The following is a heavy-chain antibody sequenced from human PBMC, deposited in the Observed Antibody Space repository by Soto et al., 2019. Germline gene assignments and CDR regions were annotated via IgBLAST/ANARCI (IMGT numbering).Heavy chain of an antibody. V-gene: IGHV4-59*01. D-gene: IGHD2-15*01. Sequence: SETLSLTCSVSGGSISSYYWSWIRQPPGKGLEWIGYIYYTGSTNYNPSLKSRVTISVDTSKNQFSLKLSSVTAADTAVYYCARDGGSISHYYGMDVSGQGTSVTVFS. CDR3: ARDGGSISHYYGMDV. J-gene: IGHJ6*02. CDR2: IYYTGST. CDR1: GGSISSYY.